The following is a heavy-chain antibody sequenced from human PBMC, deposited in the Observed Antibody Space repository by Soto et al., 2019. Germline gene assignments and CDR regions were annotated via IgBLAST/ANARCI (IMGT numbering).Heavy chain of an antibody. CDR1: GGSFSGYY. CDR3: ARGIGYCSSINCYSSRRLRFDS. CDR2: FNHSGTT. D-gene: IGHD2-2*01. Sequence: SETLSLTCAVYGGSFSGYYWTWIRQSPEKGLESIGEFNHSGTTYYNPSLKTRVTISVHTPKNQCSLKMSSVTAADTAVYYCARGIGYCSSINCYSSRRLRFDSLGQGTLVPSPQ. J-gene: IGHJ4*02. V-gene: IGHV4-34*01.